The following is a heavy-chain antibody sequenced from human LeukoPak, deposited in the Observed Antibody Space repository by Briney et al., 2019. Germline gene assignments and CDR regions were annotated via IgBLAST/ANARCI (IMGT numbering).Heavy chain of an antibody. V-gene: IGHV1-8*01. D-gene: IGHD3-3*01. Sequence: ASVKVSCKASGYTFTSYDINWVRQATGQGLEWMGWMNPNSGNTGYAQKFQGRVTMTRNTSISTAYMELSSLRSEDTAVYYCARANALYYDFWSGRQMDVWGQGTTFTVSS. CDR2: MNPNSGNT. J-gene: IGHJ6*02. CDR1: GYTFTSYD. CDR3: ARANALYYDFWSGRQMDV.